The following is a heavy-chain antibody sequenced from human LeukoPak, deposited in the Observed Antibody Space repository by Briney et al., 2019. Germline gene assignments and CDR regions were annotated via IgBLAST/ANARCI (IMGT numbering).Heavy chain of an antibody. CDR1: GFTFSGYE. Sequence: PGGSLRLSCGASGFTFSGYEMNWVRQAPGKGLEWVSYISCSGSTMYYAGSVKGRFTISRDNAKNSVYLQMNSLRAEDTAVYYCARDRREGRSRVDFDSWGQGTLVTVSS. CDR2: ISCSGSTM. CDR3: ARDRREGRSRVDFDS. V-gene: IGHV3-48*03. J-gene: IGHJ4*02.